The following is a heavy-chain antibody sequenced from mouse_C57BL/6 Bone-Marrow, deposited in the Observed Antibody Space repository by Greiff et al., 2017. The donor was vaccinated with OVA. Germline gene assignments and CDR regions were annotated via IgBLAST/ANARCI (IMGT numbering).Heavy chain of an antibody. CDR1: GYTFTSYW. CDR2: IHPNSGST. D-gene: IGHD4-1*01. CDR3: ARKGLTGPPYYAMDY. J-gene: IGHJ4*01. V-gene: IGHV1-64*01. Sequence: VQLQQPGAELVKPGASVKLSCKASGYTFTSYWMHWVKQRPGQGLEWIGMIHPNSGSTNYNEKFKSKATLTVDKSSSTAYMQLSSLTSEDSAVYYCARKGLTGPPYYAMDYWGQGTSGTVSS.